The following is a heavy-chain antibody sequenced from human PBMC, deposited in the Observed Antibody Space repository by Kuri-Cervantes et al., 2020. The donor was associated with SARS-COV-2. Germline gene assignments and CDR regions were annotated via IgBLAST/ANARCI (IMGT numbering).Heavy chain of an antibody. CDR1: GYTLTELS. D-gene: IGHD3-10*01. V-gene: IGHV1-24*01. J-gene: IGHJ4*02. CDR2: FDPEDGET. Sequence: ASVKVSCKVSGYTLTELSMHWVRQAPGKGLEWMGGFDPEDGETIYAQKFQGRVTMTEDTSTDTAYMELSSLRSEDTAVYYCATDLGITMVQGKAERFDYWGQGTLVTVSS. CDR3: ATDLGITMVQGKAERFDY.